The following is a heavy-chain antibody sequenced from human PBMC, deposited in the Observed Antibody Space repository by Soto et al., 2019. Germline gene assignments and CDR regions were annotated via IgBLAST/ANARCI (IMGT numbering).Heavy chain of an antibody. Sequence: ASVKVSCKASGVTFSGYAISWLRQAPGQGLEWMGGIIPIFGTANYAQKFQGRVTITADESTSTAYMELSSLRSEDTAVYYCATGRSRSRWYLGGFDTWGQGPLVTVYS. D-gene: IGHD6-13*01. CDR1: GVTFSGYA. CDR2: IIPIFGTA. J-gene: IGHJ5*02. CDR3: ATGRSRSRWYLGGFDT. V-gene: IGHV1-69*13.